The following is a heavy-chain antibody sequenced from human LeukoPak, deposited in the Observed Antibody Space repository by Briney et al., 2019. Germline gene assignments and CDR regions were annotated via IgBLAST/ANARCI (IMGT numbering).Heavy chain of an antibody. CDR2: ISGRGTNT. Sequence: PGGYLRLYCSASGFTFSSDAMSWVRQAPGKGLEWVSGISGRGTNTYYADSVKGRFTISTDNSKNTLYVQMNSLRANDTAVYYCAKEVTSSGWPLAYWGQGALVTVSS. V-gene: IGHV3-23*01. D-gene: IGHD6-19*01. CDR3: AKEVTSSGWPLAY. J-gene: IGHJ4*02. CDR1: GFTFSSDA.